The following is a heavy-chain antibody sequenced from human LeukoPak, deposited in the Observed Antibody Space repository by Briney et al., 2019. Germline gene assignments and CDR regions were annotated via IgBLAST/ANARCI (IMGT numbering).Heavy chain of an antibody. V-gene: IGHV4-4*07. CDR1: GGSISRYY. CDR2: IYTSGST. D-gene: IGHD3-3*01. J-gene: IGHJ2*01. CDR3: ARARDTIFVVARATDECYFYL. Sequence: SETLSHTCTVSGGSISRYYWSWIRQPAGEGLEWIGRIYTSGSTNYNPSLKSRVTMSVGTSKNQFSLRLSSVTAADTAVYYCARARDTIFVVARATDECYFYLWGRGTLVTVSS.